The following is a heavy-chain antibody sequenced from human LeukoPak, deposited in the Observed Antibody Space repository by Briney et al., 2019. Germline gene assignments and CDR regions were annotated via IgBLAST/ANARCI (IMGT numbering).Heavy chain of an antibody. CDR2: IYYSGST. Sequence: SETLSLTCTVSGGSISSYYWSWIRQPPGKGLEWIGYIYYSGSTNYKPSVKSRVTISVDTSKNQFSLRLSSVTAADTAVYYCARGGYYGSGNDFRFDPWGQGTLVTVSS. D-gene: IGHD3-10*01. CDR3: ARGGYYGSGNDFRFDP. J-gene: IGHJ5*02. CDR1: GGSISSYY. V-gene: IGHV4-59*01.